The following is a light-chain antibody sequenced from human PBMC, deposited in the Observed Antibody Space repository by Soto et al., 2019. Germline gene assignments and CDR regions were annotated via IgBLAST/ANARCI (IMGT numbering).Light chain of an antibody. CDR1: RSNIGAGYD. V-gene: IGLV1-40*01. CDR3: QSYDSSLSGSV. J-gene: IGLJ2*01. CDR2: GNS. Sequence: QSVLTQPHSVSGAPGQRVTISCTGSRSNIGAGYDVHWYQQLPGTAPKCLIYGNSNRPSGVPDRFSGSKSGTSASLAITGLQAEYEADYYCQSYDSSLSGSVFGGGTKLTVL.